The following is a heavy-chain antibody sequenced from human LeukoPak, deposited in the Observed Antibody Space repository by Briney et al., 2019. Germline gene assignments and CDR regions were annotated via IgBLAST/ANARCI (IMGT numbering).Heavy chain of an antibody. Sequence: SVKVSCKASGGTFSSYAISWVRQAPGQGLEWMGRIIPIFGTANYAQKFQGRVTITTDESTSTAYMELSSLRSEDTAVYYCATDGVYYYDSSGYYLGPFDYWGQGTLVTVSS. V-gene: IGHV1-69*05. CDR3: ATDGVYYYDSSGYYLGPFDY. J-gene: IGHJ4*02. CDR2: IIPIFGTA. D-gene: IGHD3-22*01. CDR1: GGTFSSYA.